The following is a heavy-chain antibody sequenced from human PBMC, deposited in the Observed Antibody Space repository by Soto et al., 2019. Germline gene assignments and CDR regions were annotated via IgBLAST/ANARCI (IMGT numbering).Heavy chain of an antibody. J-gene: IGHJ4*02. D-gene: IGHD3-10*01. CDR2: IRSKAYGGTT. CDR3: TRDTRVHPFGSGSRFDY. Sequence: GGSLRLSCTASGFTFGDYAMSWFRQAPGKGLEWVGFIRSKAYGGTTEYAASVKGRFTISRDDSKSIAYLQMNSLKTEDTAVYYCTRDTRVHPFGSGSRFDYWGQGTLVTVSS. CDR1: GFTFGDYA. V-gene: IGHV3-49*03.